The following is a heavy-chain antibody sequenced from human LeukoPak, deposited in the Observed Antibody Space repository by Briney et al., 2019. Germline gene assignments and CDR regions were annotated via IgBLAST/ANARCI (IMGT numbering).Heavy chain of an antibody. CDR1: GFTFSSYS. CDR2: ISSSSSTI. D-gene: IGHD3-10*01. J-gene: IGHJ3*02. CDR3: ARERYAYGSGSYYTGDAFDI. Sequence: PGGSLRLSCAASGFTFSSYSMNWVRQAPGKGLEWVSYISSSSSTIYYADSVKGRFTISRDNAKNSLYLQMNSLRAEDTAVYYCARERYAYGSGSYYTGDAFDIWGQGTMVTVSS. V-gene: IGHV3-48*01.